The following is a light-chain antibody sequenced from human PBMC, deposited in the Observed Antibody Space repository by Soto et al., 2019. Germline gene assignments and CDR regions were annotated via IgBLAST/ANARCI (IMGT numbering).Light chain of an antibody. CDR1: QTISSW. CDR3: QHYNSYSEA. J-gene: IGKJ1*01. V-gene: IGKV1-5*03. Sequence: DIQMTQSPSTLSGSVGDRVTITCRASQTISSWLAWYQQKPGKAPKLLIYKASTLKSGITSRFSGSGSGTEFTLTISTLQPDDCATYYCQHYNSYSEAVGKGTKVELK. CDR2: KAS.